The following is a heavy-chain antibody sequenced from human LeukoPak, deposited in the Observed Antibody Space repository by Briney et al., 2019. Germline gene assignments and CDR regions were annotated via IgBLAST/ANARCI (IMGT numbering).Heavy chain of an antibody. Sequence: SETLSLTCTVSGGSISSSSYYWGWIRQPPGKGLEWIGSIYYSGSTYYNPSLKSRVTISVDTSKNQFSLKLSSVTAADTAVYYCARGIAAAGTPRPNWFDPWGQGTLVTVSS. J-gene: IGHJ5*02. CDR1: GGSISSSSYY. CDR3: ARGIAAAGTPRPNWFDP. D-gene: IGHD6-13*01. CDR2: IYYSGST. V-gene: IGHV4-39*07.